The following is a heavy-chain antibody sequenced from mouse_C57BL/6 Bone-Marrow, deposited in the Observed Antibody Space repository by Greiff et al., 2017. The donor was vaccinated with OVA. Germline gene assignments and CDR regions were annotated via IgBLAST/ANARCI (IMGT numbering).Heavy chain of an antibody. V-gene: IGHV14-4*01. J-gene: IGHJ2*01. Sequence: VQLQQSGAELVRPGASVKLSCTASGFNIKDDYMHWVKQRPEQGLEWIGWIDPENGDTEYASKFQGKATITADTYSNTAYLQLSSLTSEDTAVYYCTTGITTVVAPPLLYYWGQGTTLTVSS. CDR2: IDPENGDT. CDR3: TTGITTVVAPPLLYY. CDR1: GFNIKDDY. D-gene: IGHD1-1*01.